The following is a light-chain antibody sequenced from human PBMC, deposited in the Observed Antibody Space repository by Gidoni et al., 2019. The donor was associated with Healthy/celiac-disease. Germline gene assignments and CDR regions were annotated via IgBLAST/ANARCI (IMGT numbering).Light chain of an antibody. CDR3: QQYCSSLWT. CDR2: CAS. J-gene: IGKJ1*01. Sequence: VLTPSPGPRSLSPGEGATLSCRARQIVSSIYLAWYQQKPGQAPRLLISCASSSATGTPDRFSGSGSGTDFTLTIIRLEPEDFAVYYWQQYCSSLWTFGQXTKVEIK. CDR1: QIVSSIY. V-gene: IGKV3-20*01.